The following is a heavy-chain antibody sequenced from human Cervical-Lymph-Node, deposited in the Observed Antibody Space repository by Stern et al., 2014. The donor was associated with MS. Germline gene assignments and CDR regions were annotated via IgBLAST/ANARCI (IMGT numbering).Heavy chain of an antibody. CDR2: ISYDGNNE. V-gene: IGHV3-30-3*01. CDR3: ARDGGYCSSTACYKRAFDI. D-gene: IGHD2-2*02. J-gene: IGHJ3*02. CDR1: GFTLNSFA. Sequence: VQLVESGGGVVQPGRSLRLSCAASGFTLNSFAMHWVRQAPGKGLEWAALISYDGNNEYYADSVKGRFTISRDSSKNTLSLQMDSLRTEDTAIYYCARDGGYCSSTACYKRAFDIWGRGTMVTVSS.